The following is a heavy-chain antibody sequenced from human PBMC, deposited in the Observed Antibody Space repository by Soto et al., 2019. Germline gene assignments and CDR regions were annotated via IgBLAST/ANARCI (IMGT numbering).Heavy chain of an antibody. J-gene: IGHJ5*02. CDR2: INPGSGNT. Sequence: ASVKVSCKASGYTFSNYGIHWVRQAPGQRLEWMGWINPGSGNTKYSQKFQGRVTITRDTSASTAYMELRSLRSDDTAVYYCARGSGGVFDPWGQGTLVTVSS. CDR3: ARGSGGVFDP. CDR1: GYTFSNYG. V-gene: IGHV1-3*01. D-gene: IGHD2-8*01.